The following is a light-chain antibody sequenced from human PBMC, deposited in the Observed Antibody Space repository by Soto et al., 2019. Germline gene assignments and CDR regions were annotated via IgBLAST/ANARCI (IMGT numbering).Light chain of an antibody. J-gene: IGKJ4*01. CDR1: ESISNY. CDR2: MAS. CDR3: QQYKNYLT. V-gene: IGKV1-5*03. Sequence: DIQMTQSPSTLSASVGDRVTTTCRASESISNYLAWYQQKPGRAPNLLIYMASSLESGVPSRFSGSGSGTEFTLTISSLQRDDFASYYCQQYKNYLTFGGGTKVEIK.